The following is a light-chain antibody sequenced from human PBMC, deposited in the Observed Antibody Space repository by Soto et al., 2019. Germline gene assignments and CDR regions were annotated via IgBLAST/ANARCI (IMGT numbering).Light chain of an antibody. CDR3: QQYSSSPRT. CDR1: QGIRND. CDR2: GAS. Sequence: DIQMTQSPSSLSASVGDRVTSTCRASQGIRNDLGWYQQKPGQAPRLLIYGASSRATDIPDRFRGSGSGRDFVLNISRLEPEDFGMYYCQQYSSSPRTFGQGTKVDIK. J-gene: IGKJ1*01. V-gene: IGKV1-17*01.